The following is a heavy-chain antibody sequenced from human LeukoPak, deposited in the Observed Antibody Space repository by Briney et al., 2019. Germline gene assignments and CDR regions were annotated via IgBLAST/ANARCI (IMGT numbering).Heavy chain of an antibody. CDR1: SYTLTNYG. J-gene: IGHJ3*02. V-gene: IGHV1-18*01. Sequence: ASVKVSCKASSYTLTNYGISWVRQAPGQGLEWMGWISGSSSNTNYAQRLQGRVTMTTDTSTTTAYMELRSLRSDDTAVYYCARATGTWGHDGFDIWGQGTMVTVSS. D-gene: IGHD3-16*01. CDR3: ARATGTWGHDGFDI. CDR2: ISGSSSNT.